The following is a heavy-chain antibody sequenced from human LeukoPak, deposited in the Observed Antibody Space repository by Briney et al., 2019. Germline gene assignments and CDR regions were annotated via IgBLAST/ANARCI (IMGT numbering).Heavy chain of an antibody. CDR2: IGSSGSTI. CDR1: GFTFSSYE. Sequence: GGSLRLSCAASGFTFSSYEMNWVRQTPGKGLEWVSYIGSSGSTISYADSVKGRFTISRDNAKNSLYLQMNSLRAEDTAVYYCANGGKLFPFEDYWGQGTLVTVSS. CDR3: ANGGKLFPFEDY. J-gene: IGHJ4*02. D-gene: IGHD2-15*01. V-gene: IGHV3-48*03.